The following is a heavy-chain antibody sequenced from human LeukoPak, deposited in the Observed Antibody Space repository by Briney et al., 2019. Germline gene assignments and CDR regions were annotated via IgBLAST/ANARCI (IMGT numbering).Heavy chain of an antibody. Sequence: GGSLRLSCAASGFTFSSYSMNWVRQAPGKGLEWVSSISSSSSYIYYADSVKGRFTISRDNAKNSLYLQMNSLRAEDTAVYYCARVNVYYYDSSGYTYYFDYWGQGTLVTVSS. CDR2: ISSSSSYI. V-gene: IGHV3-21*01. D-gene: IGHD3-22*01. CDR1: GFTFSSYS. CDR3: ARVNVYYYDSSGYTYYFDY. J-gene: IGHJ4*02.